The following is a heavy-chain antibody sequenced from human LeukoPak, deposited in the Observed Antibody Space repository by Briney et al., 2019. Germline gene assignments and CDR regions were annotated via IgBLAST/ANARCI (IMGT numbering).Heavy chain of an antibody. CDR3: ARDLYRIVVVPHYFDY. D-gene: IGHD3-22*01. J-gene: IGHJ4*02. CDR1: GFTFSSYW. V-gene: IGHV3-7*01. CDR2: IKQDGSEK. Sequence: GGSRRLSCAASGFTFSSYWMSWVRQAPGKGLEWVANIKQDGSEKYYVDSVKGRFTISRDNAKNSLYLQMNSLRAEDTAVYYCARDLYRIVVVPHYFDYWGQGTLVTVSS.